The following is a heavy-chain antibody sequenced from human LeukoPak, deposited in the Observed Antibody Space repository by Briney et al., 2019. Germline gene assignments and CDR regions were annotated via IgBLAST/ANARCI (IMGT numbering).Heavy chain of an antibody. Sequence: ASVKVSCKASGYTFTDYYMHWVRQAPGQGLEWMGWINPNSGGTNYAQKFQGRVTMTRDTSISTAYMELSRLRSDDTAVYYCARYYYDSSGYSTADFDSWGQGTMVTVSS. V-gene: IGHV1-2*02. CDR3: ARYYYDSSGYSTADFDS. CDR2: INPNSGGT. CDR1: GYTFTDYY. D-gene: IGHD3-22*01. J-gene: IGHJ3*02.